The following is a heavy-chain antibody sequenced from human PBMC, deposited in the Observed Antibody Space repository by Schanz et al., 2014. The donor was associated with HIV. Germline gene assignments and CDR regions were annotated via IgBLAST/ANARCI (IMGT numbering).Heavy chain of an antibody. Sequence: QVQLVESGGGVVQPGRSLRLSCTASGFTFSSSGMHWVRQAPGKGLEWVAAMWYDESHKGYADSVKGRFTISRDNSKNTLYLEMNSLRPEDTAMYYCAKDQGDVTGTPFDYWGQGTLVTVSS. CDR2: MWYDESHK. J-gene: IGHJ4*02. CDR3: AKDQGDVTGTPFDY. CDR1: GFTFSSSG. V-gene: IGHV3-33*06. D-gene: IGHD1-20*01.